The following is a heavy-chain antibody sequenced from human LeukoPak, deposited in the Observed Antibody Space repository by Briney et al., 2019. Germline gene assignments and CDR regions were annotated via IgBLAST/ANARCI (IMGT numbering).Heavy chain of an antibody. CDR1: GYTFTSHD. CDR2: MNPNSGNT. D-gene: IGHD5-24*01. Sequence: ASVKVSCKASGYTFTSHDIDWVRQATGQGLEWMGWMNPNSGNTGYAQKFQGIVTMTRNTSISTAYMELSSLRSEDTAVYYCARGTIAHQRWLQFRRREAWSVPDYWGQGTLVTVSS. V-gene: IGHV1-8*01. J-gene: IGHJ4*02. CDR3: ARGTIAHQRWLQFRRREAWSVPDY.